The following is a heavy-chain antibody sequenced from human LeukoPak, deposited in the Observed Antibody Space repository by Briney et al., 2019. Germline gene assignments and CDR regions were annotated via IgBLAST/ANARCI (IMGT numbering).Heavy chain of an antibody. CDR1: GFTFSNYE. CDR2: ISSSGSTI. CDR3: ARDGYGNGPEFDY. Sequence: GGSLRLSCTASGFTFSNYEMNWVRQAPGKGLEWVSYISSSGSTIYYADSVKGRFTISRDNAKNSLYPQMNSLRAEDTAVYYCARDGYGNGPEFDYWGQGTLVTVSS. D-gene: IGHD2-8*01. V-gene: IGHV3-48*03. J-gene: IGHJ4*02.